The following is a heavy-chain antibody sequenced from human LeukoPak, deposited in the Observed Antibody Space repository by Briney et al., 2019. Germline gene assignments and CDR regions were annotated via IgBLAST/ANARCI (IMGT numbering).Heavy chain of an antibody. CDR3: ARVGYDFWSGYYKFYYYYYMDV. J-gene: IGHJ6*03. Sequence: SETLSPTCTVSGGSISGYYWSWIRQPPGKGLEWIGYIYYSGSTNYNPSLKSRVTISVDTSKNQFSLKLSSVTAADTAVYYCARVGYDFWSGYYKFYYYYYMDVWGKGTTVTVSS. V-gene: IGHV4-59*01. CDR1: GGSISGYY. CDR2: IYYSGST. D-gene: IGHD3-3*01.